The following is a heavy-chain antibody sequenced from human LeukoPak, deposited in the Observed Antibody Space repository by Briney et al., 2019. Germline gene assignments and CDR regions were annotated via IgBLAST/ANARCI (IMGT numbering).Heavy chain of an antibody. CDR3: ARVPRTTTDFDY. V-gene: IGHV4-59*12. D-gene: IGHD4-17*01. Sequence: PSETLSLTCTVSGGSISSYYWSWIRQPPGKGLEWIGYIYYSGSTYYNPSLKSRVTISVDTSKNQFSLKLSSVTAADTAVYYCARVPRTTTDFDYWGQGTLVTVSS. CDR2: IYYSGST. J-gene: IGHJ4*02. CDR1: GGSISSYY.